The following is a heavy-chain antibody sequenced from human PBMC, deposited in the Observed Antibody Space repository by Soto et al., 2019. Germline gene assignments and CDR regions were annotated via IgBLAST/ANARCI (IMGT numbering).Heavy chain of an antibody. D-gene: IGHD6-6*01. V-gene: IGHV1-58*02. CDR3: AAARGEYSSSSGGVG. CDR1: GFTFTSSA. CDR2: IVVGSGNT. J-gene: IGHJ4*02. Sequence: ASVKVSCKASGFTFTSSAMQWVRQARGQRLEWIGWIVVGSGNTNYAQKFQERVTITRDMSTSTAYMELSSLRSEDTAVYYCAAARGEYSSSSGGVGWGQGTLVTVSS.